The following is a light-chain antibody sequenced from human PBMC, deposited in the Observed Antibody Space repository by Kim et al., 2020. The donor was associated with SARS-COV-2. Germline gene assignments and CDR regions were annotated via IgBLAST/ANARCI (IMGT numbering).Light chain of an antibody. CDR1: QSISSW. V-gene: IGKV1-5*03. Sequence: DIQMTLSPSTLSASVGDRVTITCRASQSISSWLAWYQQKPGKAPKLLIYKASSLESGVPSRFSGSGSGTEFTLTISSLQPDDFATYYCQQYNSYSYTFGQGTKLEI. CDR3: QQYNSYSYT. CDR2: KAS. J-gene: IGKJ2*01.